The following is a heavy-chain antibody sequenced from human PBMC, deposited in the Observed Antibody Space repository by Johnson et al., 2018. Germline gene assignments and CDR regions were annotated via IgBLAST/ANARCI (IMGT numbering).Heavy chain of an antibody. CDR2: INHSGST. CDR3: ARDFGTTFGRFSSPPYYYYYYMDV. V-gene: IGHV4-34*01. CDR1: GGSFSGYY. D-gene: IGHD1/OR15-1a*01. J-gene: IGHJ6*03. Sequence: QVQLQQWGAGLLEASETLALTCAVYGGSFSGYYWSWIRQPPGKGLEWIGEINHSGSTNYNPSLKSRVTISVDTSKNQFSLKLSSVTAAEPAVYYCARDFGTTFGRFSSPPYYYYYYMDVWGKGTTVTVSS.